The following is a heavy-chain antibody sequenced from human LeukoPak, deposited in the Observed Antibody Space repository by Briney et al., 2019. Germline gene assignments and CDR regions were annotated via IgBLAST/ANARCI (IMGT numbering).Heavy chain of an antibody. J-gene: IGHJ3*02. CDR3: ARADQGLLFGAFDI. CDR1: GFTFSSYW. D-gene: IGHD2-2*01. CDR2: ISGSGGST. Sequence: GGSLRLSCAASGFTFSSYWMSWVRQAPGKGLEWVSAISGSGGSTYYADSVKGRFTISRDNSKNTLYLQMNSLRAEDTAVYYCARADQGLLFGAFDIWGQGTMVTVSS. V-gene: IGHV3-23*01.